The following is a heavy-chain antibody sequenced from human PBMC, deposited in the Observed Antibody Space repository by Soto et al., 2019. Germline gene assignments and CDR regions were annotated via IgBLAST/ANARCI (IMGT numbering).Heavy chain of an antibody. J-gene: IGHJ4*02. Sequence: GGSLRLSCAASGFTFSSYSMSWVRQAPGKGLEWVSYISSSGSTIYYADSVKGRFTISRDNAKNSLYLQMNSLRAEDTAVYYCARDAVEWYTTYWGQGTLVTVSS. CDR3: ARDAVEWYTTY. V-gene: IGHV3-48*04. CDR2: ISSSGSTI. CDR1: GFTFSSYS. D-gene: IGHD3-3*01.